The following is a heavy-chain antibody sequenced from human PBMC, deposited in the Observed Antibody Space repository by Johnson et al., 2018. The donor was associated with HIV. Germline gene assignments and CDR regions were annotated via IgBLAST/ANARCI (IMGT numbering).Heavy chain of an antibody. CDR3: ATDLFSLILEDDAFDT. V-gene: IGHV3-15*01. CDR1: GFNFNHAW. CDR2: IISERDGGTT. J-gene: IGHJ3*02. Sequence: VQLVESGGGLVKPGKSLRLSCEASGFNFNHAWMSWVRQAPGKGLEWVGRIISERDGGTTDYSAPVKDRFTISRDDSTNTLYLQMNSLKIEDTAVYYCATDLFSLILEDDAFDTCGQGTMVTVSS.